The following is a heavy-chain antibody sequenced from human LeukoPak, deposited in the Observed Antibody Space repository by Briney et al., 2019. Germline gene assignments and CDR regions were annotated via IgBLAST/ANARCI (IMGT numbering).Heavy chain of an antibody. CDR2: ISTGSSKT. Sequence: GGSLRLSCEASGFTFSKYSMNWVRQAPGKGLEWVSSISTGSSKTSYADSVKGRFTISRDNSKNSLYLQMNSLRAEDTALYYCAKVTFEGVDPWGQGTLVTVSS. CDR3: AKVTFEGVDP. D-gene: IGHD2/OR15-2a*01. V-gene: IGHV3-21*04. CDR1: GFTFSKYS. J-gene: IGHJ5*02.